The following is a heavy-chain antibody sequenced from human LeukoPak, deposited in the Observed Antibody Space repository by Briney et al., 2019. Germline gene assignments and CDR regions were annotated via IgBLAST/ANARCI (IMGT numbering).Heavy chain of an antibody. CDR1: GGSISSSSYS. V-gene: IGHV4-39*02. J-gene: IGHJ5*02. Sequence: SETLSLTCTISGGSISSSSYSWGWIRQPPGKGLEWIGSIYYSGSTYYNPSLKSRVTISVDTSKNQFSLKLSSVTAADTAVYYCAREVAGTGRFDPWGQGTLVTVSS. CDR2: IYYSGST. D-gene: IGHD6-19*01. CDR3: AREVAGTGRFDP.